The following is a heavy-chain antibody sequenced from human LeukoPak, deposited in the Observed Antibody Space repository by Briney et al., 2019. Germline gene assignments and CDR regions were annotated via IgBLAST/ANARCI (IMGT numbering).Heavy chain of an antibody. CDR3: ARGGPRIAAAMYYFDY. CDR1: GYTFTGYY. V-gene: IGHV1-2*02. D-gene: IGHD6-13*01. J-gene: IGHJ4*02. Sequence: ASVKVSCKASGYTFTGYYMHWVRQAPGQGLEWMGWINPNSGGTNYAQKFQGRVTMTRDTSISTAYMELSRLRSDDTAVYYCARGGPRIAAAMYYFDYWGQGTLVTVSS. CDR2: INPNSGGT.